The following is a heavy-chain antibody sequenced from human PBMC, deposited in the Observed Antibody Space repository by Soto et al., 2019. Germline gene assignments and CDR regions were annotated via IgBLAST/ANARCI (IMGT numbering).Heavy chain of an antibody. CDR1: GGSISSYY. J-gene: IGHJ4*02. V-gene: IGHV4-59*01. CDR2: IYYSGST. CDR3: ARETAYTVTTGWYFDY. Sequence: QVQLQESGPGLVKPSETLSLTCTVSGGSISSYYWSWIRQPPGKGLEWIGYIYYSGSTNYNPSLKSRVTISVDTSKNQFSLKLSSVTAADTAVYYCARETAYTVTTGWYFDYWGQGTLVTVSS. D-gene: IGHD4-17*01.